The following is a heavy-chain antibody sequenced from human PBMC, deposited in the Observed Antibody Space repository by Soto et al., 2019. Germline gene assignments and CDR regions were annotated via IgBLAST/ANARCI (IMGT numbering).Heavy chain of an antibody. CDR2: INPNSGNI. J-gene: IGHJ4*02. Sequence: GASVKVSCKASGINFTSYDINWVRQATGHGLEWMGWINPNSGNIGYAQKFQGRVTMTRDTAIRTAYMEVSRLRSDDTAVYYCARGRASGSYYLLDYWGQGTLVTVSS. V-gene: IGHV1-8*01. D-gene: IGHD3-10*01. CDR3: ARGRASGSYYLLDY. CDR1: GINFTSYD.